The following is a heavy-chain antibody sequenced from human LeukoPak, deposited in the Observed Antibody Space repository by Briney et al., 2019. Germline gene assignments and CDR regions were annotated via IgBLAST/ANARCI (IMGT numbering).Heavy chain of an antibody. CDR1: GGSISSYY. V-gene: IGHV4-59*08. CDR3: ARRASPQRRLQGLENYYYGMDV. Sequence: SETLSLTCTVSGGSISSYYWSWIRQPPGKGLEWIGYIYYSGSTNYNPSLKSRVTISVDTSKNQFSLKLSSVTAADTAVYYCARRASPQRRLQGLENYYYGMDVWGQGTTVTVSS. J-gene: IGHJ6*02. CDR2: IYYSGST. D-gene: IGHD6-25*01.